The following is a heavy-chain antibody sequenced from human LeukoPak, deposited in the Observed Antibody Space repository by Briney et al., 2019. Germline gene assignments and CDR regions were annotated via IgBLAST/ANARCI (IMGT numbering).Heavy chain of an antibody. J-gene: IGHJ4*01. CDR1: GFTLSPYW. CDR3: ARARSSRTSCNTEADY. V-gene: IGHV3-74*01. D-gene: IGHD2-2*01. CDR2: INSDGSST. Sequence: PGGSLGLSCSASGFTLSPYWMHWVRQSPGKGLVWVSRINSDGSSTTYADSVKGRFTISRDNTKNTLYLQMNILRAEDTAVYYCARARSSRTSCNTEADYWGQGTLVTVSS.